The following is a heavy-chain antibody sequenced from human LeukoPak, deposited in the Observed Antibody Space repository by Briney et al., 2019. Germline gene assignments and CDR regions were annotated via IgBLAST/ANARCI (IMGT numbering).Heavy chain of an antibody. V-gene: IGHV3-21*01. CDR2: ISSSSSYI. Sequence: GGSLRLSCAASGFTFSSYSMNWVRQAPGKGLEWASSISSSSSYIYYADSVKGRFTISRDNAKNSLYLQMNSLRAEDTAVYYCAELGITMIGGVWGKGTTVTISS. CDR1: GFTFSSYS. D-gene: IGHD3-10*02. CDR3: AELGITMIGGV. J-gene: IGHJ6*04.